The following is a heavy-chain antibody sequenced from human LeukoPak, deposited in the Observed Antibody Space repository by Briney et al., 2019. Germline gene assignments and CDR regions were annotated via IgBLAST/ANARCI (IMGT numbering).Heavy chain of an antibody. CDR3: ARASYGFGNTWFDP. CDR2: ISSNGGST. Sequence: GGSLRLSCAASGFTFSSYAMHWVRQAPGQGLEYVSGISSNGGSTYYANSVKGRFTISRDNSKNTVYLQMGSLRAEDMAVYYCARASYGFGNTWFDPWGQGTLVTVSS. V-gene: IGHV3-64*01. J-gene: IGHJ5*02. D-gene: IGHD3-16*01. CDR1: GFTFSSYA.